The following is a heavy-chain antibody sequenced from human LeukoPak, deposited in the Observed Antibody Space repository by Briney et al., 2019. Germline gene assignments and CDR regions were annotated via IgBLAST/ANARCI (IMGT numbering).Heavy chain of an antibody. D-gene: IGHD3-22*01. CDR1: GFTFSDYW. V-gene: IGHV3-7*01. CDR2: IKHDGSDK. CDR3: ARDSYDTSGWRYFDL. J-gene: IGHJ2*01. Sequence: GGSLRLSCAASGFTFSDYWMSWVRQTPGKGLEWVANIKHDGSDKYYVDALTGRFTISRDNAENSLYLQMNSLRAEDTAVYYCARDSYDTSGWRYFDLWGRGTLVSVSS.